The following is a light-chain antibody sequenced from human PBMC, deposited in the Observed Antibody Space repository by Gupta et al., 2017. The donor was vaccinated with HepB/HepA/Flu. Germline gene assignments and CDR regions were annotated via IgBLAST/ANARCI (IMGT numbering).Light chain of an antibody. Sequence: SYTLSQPPSASVSPGQTGYISCSGDKLGDKSVCWYQQKPGQSPVLVIYQGSRRPSGIPDRYSGSTSGDTATLTISGTQAIDEADYYCQAWDTSHVIFGGGTKLTVL. CDR3: QAWDTSHVI. V-gene: IGLV3-1*01. J-gene: IGLJ2*01. CDR1: KLGDKS. CDR2: QGS.